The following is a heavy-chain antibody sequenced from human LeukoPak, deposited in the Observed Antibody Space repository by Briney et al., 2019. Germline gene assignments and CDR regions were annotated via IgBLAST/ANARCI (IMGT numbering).Heavy chain of an antibody. CDR1: GGTFSSYA. CDR3: ATSQNETRYSSGWSYYFDY. J-gene: IGHJ4*02. CDR2: IIPIFGTA. Sequence: SVKVSSKASGGTFSSYAISWVRQAPGQGLEWMGGIIPIFGTANYAQKFQGRVTITADESTSTAYMELSSLRSEDTAVYYCATSQNETRYSSGWSYYFDYWGQGTLVTVSS. V-gene: IGHV1-69*13. D-gene: IGHD6-19*01.